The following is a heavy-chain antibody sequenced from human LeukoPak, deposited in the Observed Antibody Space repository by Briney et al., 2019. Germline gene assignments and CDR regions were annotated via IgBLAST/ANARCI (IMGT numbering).Heavy chain of an antibody. D-gene: IGHD3-3*01. CDR2: ITGSGDGT. CDR1: GFTFSTYA. Sequence: GGSLRLSCAASGFTFSTYAMTWVRQAPGKGLEWVSSITGSGDGTSAADSVTGRFTISRDNSENTVYLQMNSVRAEDTAIYYCARGSGYSHWGQGTLVTVSS. CDR3: ARGSGYSH. J-gene: IGHJ4*02. V-gene: IGHV3-23*01.